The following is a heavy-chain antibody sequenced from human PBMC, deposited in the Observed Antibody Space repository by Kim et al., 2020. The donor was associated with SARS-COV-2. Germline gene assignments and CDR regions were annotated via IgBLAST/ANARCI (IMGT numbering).Heavy chain of an antibody. V-gene: IGHV4-39*01. J-gene: IGHJ6*02. D-gene: IGHD6-19*01. Sequence: SETLSLTCTVSGGSISSSSYYWGWIRQPPGKGLEWIGSIYYSGSTYYNPSLKSRVTLSVDTSKNRFSLKLSSVTAADTAVYYCARRLGGWRNYGMDVWGQGTTVTVSS. CDR1: GGSISSSSYY. CDR2: IYYSGST. CDR3: ARRLGGWRNYGMDV.